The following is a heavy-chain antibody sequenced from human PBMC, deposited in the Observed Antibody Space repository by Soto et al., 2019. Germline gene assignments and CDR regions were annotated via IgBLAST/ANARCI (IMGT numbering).Heavy chain of an antibody. D-gene: IGHD3-3*01. CDR2: INSDGSST. CDR3: ARERRYYDFWSGYFSYYYYGMDV. J-gene: IGHJ6*02. Sequence: PGGSLRLSCAASGFTFSSYWMHWVRQAPGKGLVWVSRINSDGSSTSYADSVKGRFTISRDNAKNTLYLQMNSLRAEDTAVYYCARERRYYDFWSGYFSYYYYGMDVWGQGTTVTVS. CDR1: GFTFSSYW. V-gene: IGHV3-74*01.